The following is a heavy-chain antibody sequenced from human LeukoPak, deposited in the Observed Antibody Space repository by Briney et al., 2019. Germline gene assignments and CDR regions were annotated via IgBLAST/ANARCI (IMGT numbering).Heavy chain of an antibody. CDR3: AREGAWYGMDV. J-gene: IGHJ6*02. CDR1: GGTFSSYA. CDR2: IIPILGIA. D-gene: IGHD1-26*01. V-gene: IGHV1-69*04. Sequence: GASVKVSCKASGGTFSSYAISWVRQAPGQGLEWMGRIIPILGIANYAQKFQGRVTITADKSTSTAYMELSSLRSEDTAVYYCAREGAWYGMDVWGQGTTVTVCS.